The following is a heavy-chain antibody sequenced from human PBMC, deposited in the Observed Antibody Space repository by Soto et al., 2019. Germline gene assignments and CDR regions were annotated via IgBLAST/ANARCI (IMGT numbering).Heavy chain of an antibody. J-gene: IGHJ3*02. CDR1: GFTFSYYT. CDR3: ARLRSDGFDI. CDR2: ISSSSSHK. D-gene: IGHD4-17*01. V-gene: IGHV3-21*01. Sequence: EVQLVESGGGLVTPGGSLRLSCAASGFTFSYYTMNWVRQAPGKGLEWVASISSSSSHKYSADSVRGRFTFSRDNANNSLYLQMTSLRAEDTAVYYCARLRSDGFDIWGQGTLVTVSS.